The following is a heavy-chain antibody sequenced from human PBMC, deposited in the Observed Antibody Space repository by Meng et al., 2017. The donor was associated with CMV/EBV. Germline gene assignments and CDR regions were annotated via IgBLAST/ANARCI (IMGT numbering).Heavy chain of an antibody. CDR1: GYTFTGYY. CDR2: INPVSGGT. D-gene: IGHD6-6*01. CDR3: ARIHGKPEYSSPGY. Sequence: ASVKVSCKASGYTFTGYYVHWVRQAPGQGLEWMGWINPVSGGTNYAQKFQGRVTMTSDTSISTAYMDLSRLRYDDTAVYYCARIHGKPEYSSPGYRGQGTLVTVSS. J-gene: IGHJ4*02. V-gene: IGHV1-2*02.